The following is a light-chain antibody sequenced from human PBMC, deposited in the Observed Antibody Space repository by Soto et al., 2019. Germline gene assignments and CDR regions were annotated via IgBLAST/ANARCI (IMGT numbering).Light chain of an antibody. Sequence: EIVMTQSTGTLSLSPGGRATLSCRASQRVDDSHLAWYQLRPGQAPRLLIYGASTRATGIPDRFSGSGSGTDFSLTIRGLKPEDFAVYYCQQYRMSPNTFGQGTRLEIK. J-gene: IGKJ5*01. CDR2: GAS. CDR3: QQYRMSPNT. CDR1: QRVDDSH. V-gene: IGKV3-20*01.